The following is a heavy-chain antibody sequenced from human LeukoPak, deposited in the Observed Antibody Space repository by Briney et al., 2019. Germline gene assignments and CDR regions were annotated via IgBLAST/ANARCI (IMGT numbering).Heavy chain of an antibody. CDR2: IKQVGSEK. Sequence: GRSLRPSCAASGFTFSSYWMSWVRQAPGKGLEWVANIKQVGSEKYYVDSVKGRFTISRDNAKNSLYLQMNSLRAEDTAVYYCAKWVIGDAFDIWGQGTMVTVSS. J-gene: IGHJ3*02. CDR1: GFTFSSYW. V-gene: IGHV3-7*01. D-gene: IGHD3-16*02. CDR3: AKWVIGDAFDI.